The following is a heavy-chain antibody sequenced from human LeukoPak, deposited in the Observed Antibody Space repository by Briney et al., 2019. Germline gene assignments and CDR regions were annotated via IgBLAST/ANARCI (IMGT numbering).Heavy chain of an antibody. CDR3: TRDRLGESGWFDP. CDR1: GYTFTDYN. CDR2: MNPNSGGA. V-gene: IGHV1-2*02. D-gene: IGHD3-16*01. Sequence: ASVKVSCKASGYTFTDYNIHWVRQAPGQGLEWMGWMNPNSGGANYAQKFQDRVPMTRDTSISTAYMELSGVRSDDSAVYYCTRDRLGESGWFDPWGQGTLVTVSS. J-gene: IGHJ5*02.